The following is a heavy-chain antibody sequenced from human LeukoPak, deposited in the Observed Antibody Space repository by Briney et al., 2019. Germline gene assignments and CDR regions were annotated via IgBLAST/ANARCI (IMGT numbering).Heavy chain of an antibody. V-gene: IGHV1-2*02. CDR1: GYTFTGYY. D-gene: IGHD2-15*01. Sequence: ASVKVSCKASGYTFTGYYMHWVRQAPGQGLEWMGWVNPNTGGTNYAQKFQGRVTMTRDTSITTAYMELSSLRSDDTAVYYCARQQEGVVAATRDWFDPWGQGTLVTVSS. CDR2: VNPNTGGT. J-gene: IGHJ5*02. CDR3: ARQQEGVVAATRDWFDP.